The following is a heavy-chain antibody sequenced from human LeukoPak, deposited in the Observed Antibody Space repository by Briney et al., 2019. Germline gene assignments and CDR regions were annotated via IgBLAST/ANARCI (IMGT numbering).Heavy chain of an antibody. CDR2: IKEDGSQK. CDR1: GFTFSSYW. D-gene: IGHD3-10*01. J-gene: IGHJ4*02. V-gene: IGHV3-7*03. CDR3: AKDTDYYGSGSDY. Sequence: GGSLRLSCAASGFTFSSYWMSWVRQAPGKGLEWVANIKEDGSQKYYVDSVMGRFTISRDNAKNSLYLQMNSLRAEDTAVYYCAKDTDYYGSGSDYWGQGTLVTVSS.